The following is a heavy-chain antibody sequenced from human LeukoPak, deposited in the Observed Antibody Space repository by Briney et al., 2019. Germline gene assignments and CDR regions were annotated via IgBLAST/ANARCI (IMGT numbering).Heavy chain of an antibody. D-gene: IGHD3-10*01. CDR2: INPSGGST. CDR1: GYTFTSYY. V-gene: IGHV1-46*01. Sequence: ASVKVSCKASGYTFTSYYMHWVRQAPGQGLEWMGIINPSGGSTSYAQKFQGGVTMTRDTSTSTVYMELSSLRSEDTAVYYCARLTYYYGSGSLNSSDAFDIWGQGTMVTVSS. J-gene: IGHJ3*02. CDR3: ARLTYYYGSGSLNSSDAFDI.